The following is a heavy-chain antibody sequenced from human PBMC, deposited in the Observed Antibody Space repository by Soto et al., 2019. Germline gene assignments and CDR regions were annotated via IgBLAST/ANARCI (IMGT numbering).Heavy chain of an antibody. D-gene: IGHD2-2*01. V-gene: IGHV5-10-1*01. CDR1: VYSFTSYW. CDR3: ARHMDCSSTSCYDDYYYGMDV. Sequence: GESLKISCKGAVYSFTSYWISWVRQMPGEGLEWMGRIDPSDSYTNYSPSFQGHVTISADKSISTAYLQWSSLKASDTAMYYCARHMDCSSTSCYDDYYYGMDVWGQGTTVTVSS. J-gene: IGHJ6*02. CDR2: IDPSDSYT.